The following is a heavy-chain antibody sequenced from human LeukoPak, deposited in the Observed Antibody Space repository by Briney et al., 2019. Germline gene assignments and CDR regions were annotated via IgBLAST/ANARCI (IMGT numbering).Heavy chain of an antibody. Sequence: PSETLSLTCTVSGGSISSGSYYWRWIRQPAGTGLEWIGRIYTSGSTNYNPSLKSRVTISVDTSKNQFSLKLSSVTAADTAVYYCARDLNGYSSNWYGGDYYFDYWGQGTLVTVSS. D-gene: IGHD6-13*01. CDR2: IYTSGST. CDR1: GGSISSGSYY. CDR3: ARDLNGYSSNWYGGDYYFDY. J-gene: IGHJ4*02. V-gene: IGHV4-61*02.